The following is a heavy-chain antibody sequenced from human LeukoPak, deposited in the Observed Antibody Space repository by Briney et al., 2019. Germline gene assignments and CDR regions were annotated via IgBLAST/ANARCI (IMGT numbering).Heavy chain of an antibody. Sequence: PGGSPRLSCAASGFTFSTYAMIWVRQAPGKGLEWVSTISGRDDSTYYADSVKGRFTISRDNSKNTLYLQMNSLRAEDTAVYYCVRGGGFNSGFEYWGQGTLVIVSS. V-gene: IGHV3-23*01. J-gene: IGHJ4*02. CDR3: VRGGGFNSGFEY. D-gene: IGHD3-10*01. CDR1: GFTFSTYA. CDR2: ISGRDDST.